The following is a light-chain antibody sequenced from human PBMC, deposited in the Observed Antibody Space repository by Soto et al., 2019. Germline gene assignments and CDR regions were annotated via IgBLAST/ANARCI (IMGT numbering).Light chain of an antibody. CDR2: TDN. J-gene: IGLJ1*01. V-gene: IGLV1-44*01. Sequence: QSVLTQPPSASATPGQGVTISCSGSSSNIGTNTVTWYQQLPGTAPKLLIYTDNFRSSGVPERFSGSKSGTSASLAISGLQSDDEADYDCAAWDDSLKAYGFGTGTKGTVL. CDR1: SSNIGTNT. CDR3: AAWDDSLKAYG.